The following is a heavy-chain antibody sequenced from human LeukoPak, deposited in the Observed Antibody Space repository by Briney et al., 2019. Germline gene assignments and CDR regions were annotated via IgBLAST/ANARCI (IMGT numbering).Heavy chain of an antibody. J-gene: IGHJ4*02. Sequence: PSETLSLTCAVYGGSFSGYYWSWIRQPPGKGLEWIGQINHSGSTNYNPSLKSRVTISVDTSKNQFSLKLSSVTAADTAVYYCARDRGSSGWYFPYFDYWGQGTLVTVSS. CDR1: GGSFSGYY. D-gene: IGHD6-19*01. CDR3: ARDRGSSGWYFPYFDY. CDR2: INHSGST. V-gene: IGHV4-34*01.